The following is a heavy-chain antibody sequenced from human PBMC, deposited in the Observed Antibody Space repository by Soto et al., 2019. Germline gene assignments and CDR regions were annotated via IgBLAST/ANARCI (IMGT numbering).Heavy chain of an antibody. CDR3: ARDSAGIVATILVEGAFDI. J-gene: IGHJ3*02. CDR1: GGSISSYY. D-gene: IGHD5-12*01. Sequence: SETLSLTCTVSGGSISSYYWSWIRQPPGKGLEWIGYIYYSGSTNYNPSLKSRVTISVDTSKNQFSLKLSSVTAADTAVYYCARDSAGIVATILVEGAFDIWGQGTMVTVSS. V-gene: IGHV4-59*01. CDR2: IYYSGST.